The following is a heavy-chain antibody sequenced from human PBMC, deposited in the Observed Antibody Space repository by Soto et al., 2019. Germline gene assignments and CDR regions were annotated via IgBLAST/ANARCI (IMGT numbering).Heavy chain of an antibody. CDR3: AKAARSVGWFDP. V-gene: IGHV3-53*01. D-gene: IGHD2-15*01. Sequence: PGGSLRLSCAASGFTVSRHYMTWVRQAPGKGLEWVAVIFSGGTTLYADSVKGRFTISRDNSKNTLYLQLNSLRAEDTAVYYCAKAARSVGWFDPWGRGTLVTVSS. J-gene: IGHJ5*02. CDR2: IFSGGTT. CDR1: GFTVSRHY.